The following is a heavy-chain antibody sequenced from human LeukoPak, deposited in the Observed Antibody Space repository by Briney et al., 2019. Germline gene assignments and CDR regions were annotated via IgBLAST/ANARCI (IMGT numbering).Heavy chain of an antibody. CDR1: GGSISSYY. J-gene: IGHJ4*02. CDR2: TYYSGST. D-gene: IGHD2-15*01. Sequence: SETLSLTCTVSGGSISSYYWSWIRQPPGKGLEWIGYTYYSGSTNYNPSLKSRVTISVDTSKNQFSLKLSSVTAADTAVYYCARTPIGYCSGGSCYPYYFDYWGQGTLVTVSS. CDR3: ARTPIGYCSGGSCYPYYFDY. V-gene: IGHV4-59*01.